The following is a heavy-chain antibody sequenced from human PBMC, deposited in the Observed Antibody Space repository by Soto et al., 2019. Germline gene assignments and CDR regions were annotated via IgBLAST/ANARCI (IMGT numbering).Heavy chain of an antibody. CDR3: AGHKYYPLDY. Sequence: GGSLRLSCAASGFTFCDYYLSWIRQAPGKGLEWVSYISSSGSTIYYADSVKGRFTISRDNAKNSLYLQMNSLRAEDTAVYYCAGHKYYPLDYWGQGTLVTVSS. V-gene: IGHV3-11*01. CDR2: ISSSGSTI. D-gene: IGHD3-16*01. CDR1: GFTFCDYY. J-gene: IGHJ4*02.